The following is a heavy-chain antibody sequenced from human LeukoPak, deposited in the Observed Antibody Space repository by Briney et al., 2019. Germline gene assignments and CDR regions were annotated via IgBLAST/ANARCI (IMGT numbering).Heavy chain of an antibody. CDR2: ISYSGST. CDR3: AREGTAGTNLNWFDP. CDR1: GGSISSYY. V-gene: IGHV4-59*01. J-gene: IGHJ5*02. D-gene: IGHD1-1*01. Sequence: SETLSLTCTVSGGSISSYYWSWIRQPPGKGLEWIGYISYSGSTNFNPSLKSRVTISVDTSKNQFSPMLSSVTAADTAVYYCAREGTAGTNLNWFDPWGQGTLVTVSS.